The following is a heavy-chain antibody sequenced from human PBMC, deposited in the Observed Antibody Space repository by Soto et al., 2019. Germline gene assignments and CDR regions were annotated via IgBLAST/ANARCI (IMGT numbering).Heavy chain of an antibody. V-gene: IGHV3-7*03. J-gene: IGHJ4*02. D-gene: IGHD2-2*01. Sequence: GGSLRLSCAASGFTFSSYWMSWVRQAPGKGLEWVANIKKDGSEKYCVDSVKGRFTISRDNAKNSLYLQMTSLRAEDTAVYYCTSDSTSVDYWGQGTLVTVSS. CDR3: TSDSTSVDY. CDR2: IKKDGSEK. CDR1: GFTFSSYW.